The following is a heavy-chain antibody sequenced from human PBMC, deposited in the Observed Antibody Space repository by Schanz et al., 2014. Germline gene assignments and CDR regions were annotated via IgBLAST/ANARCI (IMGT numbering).Heavy chain of an antibody. J-gene: IGHJ4*02. CDR1: GFTVSNNY. CDR2: ISGSGDNT. V-gene: IGHV3-66*02. Sequence: EVQLVESGGGLVQPGGSLRLSCAASGFTVSNNYMSWVRQAPGKGLECVSAISGSGDNTFYADSVRGRFTISRDNSRNTVFLQMNSLRGEDTAVYYCASADYTNYFDYWGQGTLVTVSS. D-gene: IGHD4-4*01. CDR3: ASADYTNYFDY.